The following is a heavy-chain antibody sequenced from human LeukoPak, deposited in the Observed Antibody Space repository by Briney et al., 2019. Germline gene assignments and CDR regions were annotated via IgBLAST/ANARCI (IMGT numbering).Heavy chain of an antibody. CDR2: INHSGST. Sequence: PSETLSLTCTVSGGSISSYYWSWIRQPPGKGLEWIGEINHSGSTNYNPSLKSRVTISVDTSKNQFSLKLSSVTAADTAVYYCARRNQKNSMVRGVIGYWGQGTLVTVSS. J-gene: IGHJ4*02. V-gene: IGHV4-34*01. CDR3: ARRNQKNSMVRGVIGY. D-gene: IGHD3-10*01. CDR1: GGSISSYY.